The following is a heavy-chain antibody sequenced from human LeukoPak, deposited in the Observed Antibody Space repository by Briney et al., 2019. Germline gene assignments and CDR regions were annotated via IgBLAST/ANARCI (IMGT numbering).Heavy chain of an antibody. Sequence: GGSLRLSCAASGFTFSSYAMHWVRQAPGKGLEWVAVISYDGSNKDYADSVKGRFTISRDNSKNTLYLQMNSLRAEDTAVYYCAKPIGYCSGGSCYSFDYWGQGTLVTVSS. D-gene: IGHD2-15*01. CDR3: AKPIGYCSGGSCYSFDY. CDR2: ISYDGSNK. CDR1: GFTFSSYA. V-gene: IGHV3-30*18. J-gene: IGHJ4*02.